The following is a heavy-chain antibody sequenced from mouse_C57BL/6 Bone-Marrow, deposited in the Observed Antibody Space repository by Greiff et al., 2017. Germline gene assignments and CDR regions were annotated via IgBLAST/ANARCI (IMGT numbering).Heavy chain of an antibody. CDR1: GYTFTDYN. V-gene: IGHV1-18*01. CDR2: INPNNGGT. CDR3: ASTHLGGYFDV. D-gene: IGHD4-1*01. Sequence: EVQLQQSGPELVKPGASVKIPCKASGYTFTDYNMDWVKQSHGKSLEWIGDINPNNGGTNYNQKFKGKATLTVDKSTSTAYMELLSLTSEDTAVYYCASTHLGGYFDVWGTGTTVTVSS. J-gene: IGHJ1*03.